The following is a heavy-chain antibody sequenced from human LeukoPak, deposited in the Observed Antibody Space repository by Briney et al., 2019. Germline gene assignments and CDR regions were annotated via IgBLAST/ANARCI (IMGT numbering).Heavy chain of an antibody. CDR2: ISSSGNT. Sequence: GGSLRLSCAASGFTFSRSAMTWVRQTPGKGLEWVSSISSSGNTYYADSVRGRFTISRDNSKNMLYLQMNSLRAEDTAVYYCVKGRISEDGLDFWGQGTLVTVSS. V-gene: IGHV3-23*01. CDR1: GFTFSRSA. D-gene: IGHD6-13*01. CDR3: VKGRISEDGLDF. J-gene: IGHJ4*02.